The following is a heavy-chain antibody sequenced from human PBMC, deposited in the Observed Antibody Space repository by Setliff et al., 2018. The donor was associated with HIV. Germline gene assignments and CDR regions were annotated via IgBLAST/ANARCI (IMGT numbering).Heavy chain of an antibody. V-gene: IGHV1-69-2*01. CDR3: ATSGTCYYGSGTYHASAL. D-gene: IGHD3-10*01. CDR1: GYIFTDYY. CDR2: VDPQDGET. Sequence: ASVKVSCKSSGYIFTDYYMHWVQQAPGEGLEWMGRVDPQDGETKYAEKFQGRVTITADTSTGTSVMELSSLKSEDTAVYYCATSGTCYYGSGTYHASALWGQGTLVTVSS. J-gene: IGHJ4*02.